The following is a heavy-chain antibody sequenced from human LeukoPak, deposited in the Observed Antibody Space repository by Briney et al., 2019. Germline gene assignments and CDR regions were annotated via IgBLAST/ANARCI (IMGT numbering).Heavy chain of an antibody. D-gene: IGHD5-18*01. Sequence: GGSLRLSCAASGFTFSSYWMSWVRQAPGKGLEWVANIRQDGSEKYYVDSVKGRFTISRDNAKNSLYLQMSSLRAEDTAVYYCAREADTAMVGDAFDIWGQGTMVTVSS. J-gene: IGHJ3*02. CDR2: IRQDGSEK. CDR1: GFTFSSYW. V-gene: IGHV3-7*01. CDR3: AREADTAMVGDAFDI.